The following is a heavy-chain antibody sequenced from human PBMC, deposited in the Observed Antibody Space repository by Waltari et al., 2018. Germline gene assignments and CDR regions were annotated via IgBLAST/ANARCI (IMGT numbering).Heavy chain of an antibody. V-gene: IGHV1-69*01. Sequence: QVQLVQSGAEVKKPGSSVKVSCKASGGTFSSYAISWLRQAPGQGLEWMGGIIPILGTANYAQKVQGRVKITADEATSTAYMELSSLRSEDTAVYYCASGVSLYCSGGSCYFDYWGQGTLVTVSS. CDR2: IIPILGTA. CDR1: GGTFSSYA. J-gene: IGHJ4*02. D-gene: IGHD2-15*01. CDR3: ASGVSLYCSGGSCYFDY.